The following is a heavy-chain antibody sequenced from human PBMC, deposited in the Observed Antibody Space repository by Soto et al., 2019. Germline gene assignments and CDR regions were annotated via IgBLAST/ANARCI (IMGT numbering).Heavy chain of an antibody. D-gene: IGHD3-22*01. J-gene: IGHJ4*02. V-gene: IGHV3-74*01. Sequence: PGGSLRLSCAAGGFNFRNYWVHWVRQVPGKGLVWLSGISPFDSNTYYADSVKGRFAISRDNSKNTLSLQMNSLRAEDTAVYYCAKGTYYYDSSGYSRGHYFDYWGQGTLVTVSS. CDR1: GFNFRNYW. CDR2: ISPFDSNT. CDR3: AKGTYYYDSSGYSRGHYFDY.